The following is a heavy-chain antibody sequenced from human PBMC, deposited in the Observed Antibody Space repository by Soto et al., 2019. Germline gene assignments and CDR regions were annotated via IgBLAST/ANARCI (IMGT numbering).Heavy chain of an antibody. CDR1: GFSFSTGGVG. CDR2: IYWDDDK. J-gene: IGHJ4*02. D-gene: IGHD4-17*01. CDR3: ARSPFYGDKLHY. Sequence: SGPTLVNPTQTLTLTCTFSGFSFSTGGVGVGWIRQPPGKALEWVASIYWDDDKRYSPSLKSRLAISKDTSKNQVVLKMTNMDPVDTATYYCARSPFYGDKLHYWGQGTVVTVSS. V-gene: IGHV2-5*02.